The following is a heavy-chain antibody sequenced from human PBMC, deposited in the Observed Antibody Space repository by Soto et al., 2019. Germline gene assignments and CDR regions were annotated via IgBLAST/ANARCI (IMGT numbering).Heavy chain of an antibody. CDR2: ITSDGKSK. J-gene: IGHJ5*02. CDR3: ARESGDWPLNWFDP. CDR1: GFNFTNHW. V-gene: IGHV3-74*01. D-gene: IGHD2-21*02. Sequence: VHLVESGGGLVQPGGSLRLSCAASGFNFTNHWMHWVRQAPGKVLVWVSRITSDGKSKAYAESVKGRFAISRDNAKNTVYLQTNGLTVEDTAVYYCARESGDWPLNWFDPWGQGTLVTVSS.